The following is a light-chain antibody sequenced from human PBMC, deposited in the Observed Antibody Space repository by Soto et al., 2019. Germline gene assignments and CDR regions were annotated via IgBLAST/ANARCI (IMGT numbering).Light chain of an antibody. CDR3: SSYTSSSTLV. CDR2: DVS. V-gene: IGLV2-14*01. CDR1: SSDVGGYNY. J-gene: IGLJ3*02. Sequence: QSVLTQPASVSGSPGQSITISCNGTSSDVGGYNYVSWYQQHPGKAPKLMIYDVSNRPSGVSNRFSASKSANTASLTISGLQAEDEADYYCSSYTSSSTLVFGGGTKLTVL.